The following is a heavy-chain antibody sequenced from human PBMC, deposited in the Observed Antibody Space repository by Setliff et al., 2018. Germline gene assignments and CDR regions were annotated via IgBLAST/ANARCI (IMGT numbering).Heavy chain of an antibody. CDR2: ITSGNI. V-gene: IGHV3-21*05. J-gene: IGHJ5*02. D-gene: IGHD2-2*03. Sequence: PGGSLRLSCAASGFTLSNYNMNWVRQAPGKGLEWLSYITSGNIFYADSVKGRFTISRDSAKNSLYLQMNSLRAEDTAVYYCARDGYPGTSWGQGTLVTVSS. CDR1: GFTLSNYN. CDR3: ARDGYPGTS.